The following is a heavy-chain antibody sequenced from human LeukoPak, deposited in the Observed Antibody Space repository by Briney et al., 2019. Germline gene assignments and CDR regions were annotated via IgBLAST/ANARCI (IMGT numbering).Heavy chain of an antibody. J-gene: IGHJ5*02. CDR2: IYSGGST. Sequence: QTGGSLRLSCAASGFTVSSNYMSWVRQAPGKGLEWVSVIYSGGSTYYADSVKGRFTISRDNSKSTLYLQMNSLRAEDTAVYYCAGNSMVRGVPNWFDPWGQGTLVTVSS. D-gene: IGHD3-10*01. V-gene: IGHV3-53*01. CDR1: GFTVSSNY. CDR3: AGNSMVRGVPNWFDP.